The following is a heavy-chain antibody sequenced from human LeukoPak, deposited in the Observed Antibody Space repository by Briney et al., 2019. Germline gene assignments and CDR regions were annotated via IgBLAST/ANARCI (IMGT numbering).Heavy chain of an antibody. Sequence: PSETLSLTCTVSGYSISSGYYWGWIRQPPGKGPEWIGSIYHSGSTYYNPSLKSRVTISVDTSKNQFSLKLSSVTAADTAVYYCARGDDFWSGYYIDYWGQGTLVTVSS. CDR1: GYSISSGYY. D-gene: IGHD3-3*01. CDR2: IYHSGST. J-gene: IGHJ4*02. V-gene: IGHV4-38-2*02. CDR3: ARGDDFWSGYYIDY.